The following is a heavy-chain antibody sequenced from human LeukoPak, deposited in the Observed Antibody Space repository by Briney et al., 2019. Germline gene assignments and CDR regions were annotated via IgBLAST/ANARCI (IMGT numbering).Heavy chain of an antibody. J-gene: IGHJ6*02. V-gene: IGHV3-30-3*01. CDR1: GFTFSSYA. Sequence: PGRSLRLSSAASGFTFSSYAMHWVRQAPGKGLEWVAVISYDGSNKYYADSVKGRFTISRDNSKNTLYLQMNSLRAEDTAVYYCARDGGYQLLSWPSYYYGMDVWGQGTTVTVSS. D-gene: IGHD2-2*01. CDR2: ISYDGSNK. CDR3: ARDGGYQLLSWPSYYYGMDV.